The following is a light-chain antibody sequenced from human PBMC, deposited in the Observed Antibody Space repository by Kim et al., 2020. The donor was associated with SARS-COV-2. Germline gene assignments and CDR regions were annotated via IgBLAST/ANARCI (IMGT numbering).Light chain of an antibody. CDR3: QVWDTDTDDYV. Sequence: PGQTARINCGGNNIGGDSVQWYQQKPGQAPVLVIYYVSDRPSGIPERFSGSKAATTATLTISRVEAGDEADYYCQVWDTDTDDYVFGTGTKVTVL. CDR1: NIGGDS. V-gene: IGLV3-21*01. J-gene: IGLJ1*01. CDR2: YVS.